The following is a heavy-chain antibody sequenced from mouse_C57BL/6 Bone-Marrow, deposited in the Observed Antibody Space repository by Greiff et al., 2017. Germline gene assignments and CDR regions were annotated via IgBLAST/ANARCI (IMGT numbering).Heavy chain of an antibody. CDR1: GFTFSSYV. V-gene: IGHV5-4*03. Sequence: EVKLVESGGGLVKPGGSLKLSCAASGFTFSSYVMSWVRQTPEKRLEWVATISDGGSYTYYPDNVKGRFTISRDNAKNNLYLQMSHLKSEDTAMYYCARGWLPYWYFDVWGTGTTVTVSS. D-gene: IGHD2-2*01. J-gene: IGHJ1*03. CDR3: ARGWLPYWYFDV. CDR2: ISDGGSYT.